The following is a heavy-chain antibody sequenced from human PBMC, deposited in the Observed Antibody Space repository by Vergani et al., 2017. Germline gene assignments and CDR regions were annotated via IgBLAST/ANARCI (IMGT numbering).Heavy chain of an antibody. CDR2: ISGSGGST. D-gene: IGHD2-2*03. CDR3: ARDLDVASDFDY. CDR1: GFTFSSYA. V-gene: IGHV3-23*01. J-gene: IGHJ4*02. Sequence: VQLLESGGGLVQPGGSLRLSCAASGFTFSSYAMSWVRQAPGKALEWVSAISGSGGSTYYADYVQGRFTISRDNSKNTLYLQMNSLRAEDTAVYYCARDLDVASDFDYWGQGTLVTVSS.